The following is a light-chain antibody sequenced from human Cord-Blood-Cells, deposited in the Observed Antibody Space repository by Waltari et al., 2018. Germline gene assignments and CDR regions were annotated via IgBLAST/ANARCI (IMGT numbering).Light chain of an antibody. Sequence: DIQMHQSPATLSASVGDRVNITCRASQSISSWLAWYQQNPGKAPKLLIYKASSLESGVPSRFSGSGSGTEFTLTISSLQPDDFATYYCQQYNSYSYTFGQGTKLEIK. CDR3: QQYNSYSYT. V-gene: IGKV1-5*03. J-gene: IGKJ2*01. CDR1: QSISSW. CDR2: KAS.